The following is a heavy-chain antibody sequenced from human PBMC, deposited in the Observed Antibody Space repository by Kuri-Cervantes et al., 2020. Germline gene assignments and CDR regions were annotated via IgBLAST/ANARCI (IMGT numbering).Heavy chain of an antibody. D-gene: IGHD4-11*01. CDR2: FYHGGSP. V-gene: IGHV4-39*07. CDR3: ARKGTTLYYYYMDV. J-gene: IGHJ6*03. CDR1: GGSISSGDYY. Sequence: ESLKISCTVSGGSISSGDYYWSWIRQPPGKGLEWIGSFYHGGSPYYNPSLKSRVTISVDTSKNQFSLKLSSVTAADTAVYFCARKGTTLYYYYMDVWGKGTTVTVSS.